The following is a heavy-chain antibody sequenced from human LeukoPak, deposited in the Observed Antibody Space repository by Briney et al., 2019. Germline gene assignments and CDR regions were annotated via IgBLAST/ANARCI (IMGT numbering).Heavy chain of an antibody. Sequence: GESLKISCKGSGFSFAYYWIAWVRQMPGEGLEWMGIMNPANSDSRYSPSFQGQVTSSADKYISTAYLQWSSLKASDSAMYYCARRIAATGREFDYWGQGTLVTVSS. D-gene: IGHD6-13*01. CDR3: ARRIAATGREFDY. CDR2: MNPANSDS. CDR1: GFSFAYYW. V-gene: IGHV5-51*01. J-gene: IGHJ4*02.